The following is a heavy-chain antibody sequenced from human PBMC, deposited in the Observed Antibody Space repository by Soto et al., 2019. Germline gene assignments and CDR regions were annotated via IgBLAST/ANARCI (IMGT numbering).Heavy chain of an antibody. CDR2: ISGSGGST. D-gene: IGHD3-3*01. CDR1: GFTFSSYA. Sequence: GGSLRLSCAASGFTFSSYAMSWVRQAPGKGLEWVSAISGSGGSTYYADSVKGRFTISRDNSKNTLYLQMNSLRAEDTAVYYCAKVGSYYDFWSGYPNWFDPWGQGTLVTVSS. CDR3: AKVGSYYDFWSGYPNWFDP. V-gene: IGHV3-23*01. J-gene: IGHJ5*02.